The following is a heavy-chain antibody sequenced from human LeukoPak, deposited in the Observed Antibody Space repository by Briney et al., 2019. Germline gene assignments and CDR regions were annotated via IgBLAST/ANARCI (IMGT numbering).Heavy chain of an antibody. J-gene: IGHJ4*02. D-gene: IGHD5-24*01. CDR3: AMALGNGTHDY. V-gene: IGHV3-9*01. CDR1: GFTFDDSA. CDR2: ISWNTGSI. Sequence: GGSLRLSCAASGFTFDDSAMHWVRQAPGKGLEWVSGISWNTGSIAYADSVKGRFTISRDNANNSLYLQMNSLRVEDTAVYYCAMALGNGTHDYWAQGTLVIVSS.